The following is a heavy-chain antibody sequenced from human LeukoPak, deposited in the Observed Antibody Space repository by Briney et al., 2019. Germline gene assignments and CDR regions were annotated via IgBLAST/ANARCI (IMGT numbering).Heavy chain of an antibody. J-gene: IGHJ5*02. CDR3: ARTSIYYDSSGYRS. V-gene: IGHV4-34*01. Sequence: SETLSLTCAVYGGSFSGYYWSWIRQPPGKGLEWIGEINHSRSTNYNPSLKSRVTISVDTSKNQFSLKLSSVTAADTAVYYCARTSIYYDSSGYRSWGQGTLVTVSS. CDR1: GGSFSGYY. CDR2: INHSRST. D-gene: IGHD3-22*01.